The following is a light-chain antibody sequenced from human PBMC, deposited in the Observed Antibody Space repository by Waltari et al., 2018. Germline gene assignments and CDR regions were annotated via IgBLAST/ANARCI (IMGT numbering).Light chain of an antibody. CDR3: GTWTDSRSPGGV. J-gene: IGLJ3*02. V-gene: IGLV1-51*01. CDR1: SATIGKNS. CDR2: DND. Sequence: SVLTQPPSVSAAPGQKVIIACSGSSATIGKNSVSWYQQVPGTAPKLLIYDNDKRPSGFPERYSGSNAGTSATLAITGLQTGDEDDYYCGTWTDSRSPGGVFGGGTKLTVL.